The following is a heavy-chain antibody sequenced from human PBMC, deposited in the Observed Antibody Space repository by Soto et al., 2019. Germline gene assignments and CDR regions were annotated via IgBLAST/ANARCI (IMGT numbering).Heavy chain of an antibody. CDR2: IYHSGST. J-gene: IGHJ3*02. Sequence: QVQLQESGPGLVKPSGTLSLTCAVSGGSISSSNWWSWVRQPPGKGLEWIGEIYHSGSTNYNPSLKSRVTISVDKSKNQFSLKLSSVTAADMAVYYCARERGGDMIVVANDAFDIWGQGTMVTVSS. CDR1: GGSISSSNW. CDR3: ARERGGDMIVVANDAFDI. V-gene: IGHV4-4*02. D-gene: IGHD3-22*01.